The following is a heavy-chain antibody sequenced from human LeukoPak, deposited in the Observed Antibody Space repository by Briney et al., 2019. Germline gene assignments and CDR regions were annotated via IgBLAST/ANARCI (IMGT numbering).Heavy chain of an antibody. J-gene: IGHJ3*02. CDR3: ARDRREEDAFDI. Sequence: PGGSLRLSCAASGFTFSSYGMHWVRQAPGKGLEWVALTSYDGSNKYYADSVKGRFTISRDNAKNSLYLQMNSLRAEDTAVYYCARDRREEDAFDIWGQGTMVTVSS. CDR1: GFTFSSYG. CDR2: TSYDGSNK. V-gene: IGHV3-30*04.